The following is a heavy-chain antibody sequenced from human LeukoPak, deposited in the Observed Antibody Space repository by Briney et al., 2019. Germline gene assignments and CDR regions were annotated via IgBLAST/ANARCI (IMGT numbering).Heavy chain of an antibody. V-gene: IGHV3-33*06. D-gene: IGHD1-14*01. Sequence: PGGSLRLSCAASGFTFISYGMHWVRQAPGKGLEWVAVIWYDGSNKYYADSVKGRFTISRDNSKTTLYQQMNSLRAEDTAVYYCAKVAENYYYYYYMDVWGKGTTVTVSS. CDR1: GFTFISYG. CDR3: AKVAENYYYYYYMDV. J-gene: IGHJ6*03. CDR2: IWYDGSNK.